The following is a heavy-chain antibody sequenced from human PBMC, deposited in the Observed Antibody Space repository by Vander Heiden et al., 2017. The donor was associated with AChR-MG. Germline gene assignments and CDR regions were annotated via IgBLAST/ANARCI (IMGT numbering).Heavy chain of an antibody. J-gene: IGHJ6*02. CDR3: ARRRPITGTTGHGVDYYYYGMDV. Sequence: QLQLQESGSGLVKPSQTLSLTCAVSGGSISSGGYSWTWIRPPPGKGLEWIGYIYHSGSTYYNPSLKSRVTISVDRSKNQFSLKLSSVTAADTAVYYCARRRPITGTTGHGVDYYYYGMDVWGQGTTVTISS. CDR2: IYHSGST. CDR1: GGSISSGGYS. V-gene: IGHV4-30-2*01. D-gene: IGHD1-7*01.